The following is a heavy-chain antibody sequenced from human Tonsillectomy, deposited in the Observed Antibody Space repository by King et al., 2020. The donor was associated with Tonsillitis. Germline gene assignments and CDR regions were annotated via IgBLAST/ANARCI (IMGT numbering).Heavy chain of an antibody. J-gene: IGHJ4*02. CDR3: TTSYGGKYYFDY. CDR1: GFTFGDYA. D-gene: IGHD4-23*01. V-gene: IGHV3-49*05. CDR2: IRSKAYGGTT. Sequence: VQLVESGGGLVTPGRSLRLSCTTSGFTFGDYAMSWFRQAPGKGLEWVGFIRSKAYGGTTEYAASVKGRFTISRDDSESIAYLQMNSLKTEDTAKYYCTTSYGGKYYFDYWGQGTLVTVSS.